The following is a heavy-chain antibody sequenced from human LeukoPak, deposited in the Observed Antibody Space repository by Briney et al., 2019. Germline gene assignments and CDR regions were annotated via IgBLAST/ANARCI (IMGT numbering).Heavy chain of an antibody. CDR3: ARWLGVRGVISYYFDY. V-gene: IGHV3-21*01. CDR2: ISSSSSYI. D-gene: IGHD3-10*01. CDR1: GFTFSSYS. J-gene: IGHJ4*02. Sequence: PGGSLRLSCAASGFTFSSYSMNWVRQAPGKGLEWVSSISSSSSYIYYADSVKGRFTISRDNAKNSLYLQMNSLRAEDTAVYYCARWLGVRGVISYYFDYWGQGTLVTVSS.